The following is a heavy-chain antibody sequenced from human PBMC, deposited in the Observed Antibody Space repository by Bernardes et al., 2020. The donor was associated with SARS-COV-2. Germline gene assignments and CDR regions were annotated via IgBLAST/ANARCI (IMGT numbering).Heavy chain of an antibody. Sequence: GGSLRLSCVVSGFTLSDDHINWIRQAPGKGLEWISYITSNGNSIVYSDSVKGRFTISRDNAENSVYPQMNSLRADDTAVYYCLRDGGHRRFQFWGQGTLVTVSS. J-gene: IGHJ4*02. V-gene: IGHV3-11*01. CDR1: GFTLSDDH. D-gene: IGHD3-16*01. CDR3: LRDGGHRRFQF. CDR2: ITSNGNSI.